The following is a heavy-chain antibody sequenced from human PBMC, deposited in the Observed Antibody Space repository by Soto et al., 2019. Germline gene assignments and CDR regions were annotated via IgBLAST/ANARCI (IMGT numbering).Heavy chain of an antibody. J-gene: IGHJ6*02. CDR2: ISPNSGGT. CDR1: GYTFTGYY. CDR3: ARDPNWNYFDYGMDV. V-gene: IGHV1-2*04. D-gene: IGHD1-1*01. Sequence: ASVKVSCKASGYTFTGYYMHWVRQAPGQGLEWMGWISPNSGGTNYAQKFQGWVTMTRDTSISTAYMELSRLRSDDTAVYYCARDPNWNYFDYGMDVWGQGTTVTVSS.